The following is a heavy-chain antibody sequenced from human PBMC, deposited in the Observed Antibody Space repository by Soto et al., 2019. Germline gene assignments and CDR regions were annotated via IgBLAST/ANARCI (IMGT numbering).Heavy chain of an antibody. CDR1: GGSFSGYY. CDR3: AREGPPGYCSGGSCYC. D-gene: IGHD2-15*01. Sequence: PSETLSLTCAVYGGSFSGYYWSWIRQPPGKGLEWIGEINHSGSTNYNPSLKSRVTISVDTSKNQFSLKLSSVTAADTAVYYCAREGPPGYCSGGSCYCWGQGTLVTVSS. J-gene: IGHJ4*02. CDR2: INHSGST. V-gene: IGHV4-34*01.